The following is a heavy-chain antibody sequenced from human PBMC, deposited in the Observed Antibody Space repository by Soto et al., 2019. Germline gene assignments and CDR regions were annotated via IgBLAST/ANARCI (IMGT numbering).Heavy chain of an antibody. J-gene: IGHJ6*02. V-gene: IGHV3-15*01. Sequence: GTLRLSCAASGFTFSNAWMSWVRQAPGKGLEWVGRIKSKTDGGTTDYAAPVKGRFTISRDDSKNTLYLQMNSLKTEVTAVYYCTSERFLEWFFVYYYGMDVWGQGTTVTVSS. CDR3: TSERFLEWFFVYYYGMDV. D-gene: IGHD3-3*01. CDR1: GFTFSNAW. CDR2: IKSKTDGGTT.